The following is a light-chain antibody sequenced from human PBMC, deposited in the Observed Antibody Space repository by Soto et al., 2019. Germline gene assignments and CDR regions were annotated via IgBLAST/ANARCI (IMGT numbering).Light chain of an antibody. CDR3: QQRQYWPPIT. Sequence: VLTQSPATLSLSPGERATLSCRASLNVNSYLAWYQQKPGQAPRLLIYDASNRAAGIPARFSGSGSGTDFTLTISSLEPEDFAIYYCQQRQYWPPITFGQGHDWRLN. CDR1: LNVNSY. V-gene: IGKV3-11*01. CDR2: DAS. J-gene: IGKJ5*01.